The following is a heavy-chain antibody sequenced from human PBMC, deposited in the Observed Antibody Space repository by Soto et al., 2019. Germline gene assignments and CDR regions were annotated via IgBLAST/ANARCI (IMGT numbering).Heavy chain of an antibody. CDR3: SRSDEDSDYYYYGMDV. D-gene: IGHD2-15*01. CDR2: TYYRSRWYS. CDR1: VYTVSSNSVA. V-gene: IGHV6-1*01. Sequence: PSQNLSITCVDSVYTVSSNSVAWNWVRQSPSRGLEWLGRTYYRSRWYSDYAVSVRSRIDINADTSKNQVSLQLNSVTPEDTAVYYCSRSDEDSDYYYYGMDVWGQGTTVTVSS. J-gene: IGHJ6*01.